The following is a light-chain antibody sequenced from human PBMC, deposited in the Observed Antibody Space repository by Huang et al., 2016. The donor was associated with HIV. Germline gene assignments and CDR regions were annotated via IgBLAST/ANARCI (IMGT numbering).Light chain of an antibody. CDR3: LQADSSPRS. CDR1: QDISIW. J-gene: IGKJ5*01. V-gene: IGKV1-12*01. Sequence: DIQMTQSPSSVSSSEGDTVTITCRESQDISIWLAWYQQKPREAPTLLIHSASILVSGVPSRFSGSGSGTNFSLTINGLRPDDFATYYCLQADSSPRSFGQGTRLDIQ. CDR2: SAS.